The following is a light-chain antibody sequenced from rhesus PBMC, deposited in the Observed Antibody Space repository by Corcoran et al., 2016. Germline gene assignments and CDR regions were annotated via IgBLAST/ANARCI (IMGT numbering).Light chain of an antibody. Sequence: DIQMTQSPSSLSASVGDRVTITCRASENVNNYLNWYQQKPGKALKLLIYGASTLQSGVPSRFSGSGSGTEYTFTISSLQPEDVATYYCQHGYGTPYSFGQGTKVEVK. CDR3: QHGYGTPYS. CDR2: GAS. J-gene: IGKJ2*01. CDR1: ENVNNY. V-gene: IGKV1-74*01.